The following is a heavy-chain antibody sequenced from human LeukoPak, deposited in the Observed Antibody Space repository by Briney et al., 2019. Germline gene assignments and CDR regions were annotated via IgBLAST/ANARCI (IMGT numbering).Heavy chain of an antibody. CDR1: GGSISSYY. V-gene: IGHV4-4*07. D-gene: IGHD6-6*01. CDR2: IYSSGST. Sequence: PSETLSLTCTVSGGSISSYYWGWVRQPAGKGLEWIGRIYSSGSTNYNPSLKSRVTMSVDTSKNQFSLKLSSVTAADTAVYYCARYSSSSVYYYYYMDVWGKGTTVTVSS. CDR3: ARYSSSSVYYYYYMDV. J-gene: IGHJ6*03.